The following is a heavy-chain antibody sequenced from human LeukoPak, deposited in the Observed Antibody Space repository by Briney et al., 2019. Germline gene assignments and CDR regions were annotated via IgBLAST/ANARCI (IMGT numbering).Heavy chain of an antibody. CDR1: GGSISSYY. Sequence: SETLSLTCTVSGGSISSYYWNWIRQPPGKGLEWIGYIYSSGSSNSDPSLKGRVAISVNTSHNQFSLKLTSVTAADTAVYYCARRSGSGWYIDYWGQGTLVTVSS. CDR3: ARRSGSGWYIDY. CDR2: IYSSGSS. J-gene: IGHJ4*02. D-gene: IGHD6-19*01. V-gene: IGHV4-59*08.